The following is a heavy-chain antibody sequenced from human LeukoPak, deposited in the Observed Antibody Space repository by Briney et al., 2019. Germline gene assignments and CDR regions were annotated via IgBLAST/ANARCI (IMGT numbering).Heavy chain of an antibody. Sequence: SETLSLTCTVSGGSISSYYWSWLRQPPGKRLEWIGYIYYSGSTNYNPPLKSQVTISVDTSKNQISLKLSSVTLAAPAVYYCAAGSNWSLEAFDIWGQGKMVTVSS. V-gene: IGHV4-59*08. CDR2: IYYSGST. D-gene: IGHD6-13*01. J-gene: IGHJ3*02. CDR1: GGSISSYY. CDR3: AAGSNWSLEAFDI.